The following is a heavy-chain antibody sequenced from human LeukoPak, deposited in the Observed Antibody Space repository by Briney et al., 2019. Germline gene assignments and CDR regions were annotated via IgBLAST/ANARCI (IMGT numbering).Heavy chain of an antibody. CDR1: GFTFDDYA. V-gene: IGHV3-7*01. CDR3: ARGHRIITGNSYYFDY. Sequence: GGSLRLSCAASGFTFDDYAMHWVRQAPGKGLEWVANIKQDGSEKYYVDSVKGRFTISRDNAKNSLYLQMNSLRAEDTAVYYCARGHRIITGNSYYFDYWGQGTLVTVSS. J-gene: IGHJ4*02. CDR2: IKQDGSEK. D-gene: IGHD1-20*01.